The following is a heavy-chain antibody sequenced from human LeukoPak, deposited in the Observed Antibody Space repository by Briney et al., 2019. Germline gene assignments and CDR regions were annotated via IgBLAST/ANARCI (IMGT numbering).Heavy chain of an antibody. J-gene: IGHJ4*02. D-gene: IGHD2-2*01. V-gene: IGHV3-21*01. CDR2: ISSSSSYI. CDR1: GFTFSSYS. Sequence: GGSLRPSCAASGFTFSSYSMNWVRQAPGKGLEWVSSISSSSSYIYYADSVKGRFTISRDNAKNSLYLQMNSLRAEDTAVYYCARGNQLLVNYWGQGTLVTVSS. CDR3: ARGNQLLVNY.